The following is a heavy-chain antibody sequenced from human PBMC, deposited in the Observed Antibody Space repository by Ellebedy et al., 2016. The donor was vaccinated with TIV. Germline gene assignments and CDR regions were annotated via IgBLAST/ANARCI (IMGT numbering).Heavy chain of an antibody. J-gene: IGHJ4*02. Sequence: RTCYADSVKGRFTISRDNSINTLYLQMNSLRAEDTALYYCTKAAEQWLVNIALFDYWGQGTLVTVSP. V-gene: IGHV3-23*01. CDR3: TKAAEQWLVNIALFDY. CDR2: RT. D-gene: IGHD6-19*01.